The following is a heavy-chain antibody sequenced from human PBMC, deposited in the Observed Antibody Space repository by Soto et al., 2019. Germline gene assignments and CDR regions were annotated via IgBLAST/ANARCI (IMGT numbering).Heavy chain of an antibody. V-gene: IGHV1-69*12. CDR3: ARDNDRLQLGGNYYYILDV. CDR2: IIPLFRTP. Sequence: QVQLVQSGAEMKEPGSSVKVSCKTSGGTFSSSAISWLRQAPGQGLEWMGGIIPLFRTPDYAQQFQGRVTIPAGESTSTAYMELSSLRSEDTAVYYCARDNDRLQLGGNYYYILDVWGQGTTITVSS. CDR1: GGTFSSSA. D-gene: IGHD4-4*01. J-gene: IGHJ6*02.